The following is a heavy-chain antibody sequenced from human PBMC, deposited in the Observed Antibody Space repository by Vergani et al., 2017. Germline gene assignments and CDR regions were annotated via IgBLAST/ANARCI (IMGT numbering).Heavy chain of an antibody. V-gene: IGHV1-2*02. CDR3: ARVRRATIFSPSIAAAGAYFDY. D-gene: IGHD6-13*01. CDR2: INPNSGGT. CDR1: GYTFTGYY. J-gene: IGHJ4*02. Sequence: QVQLVQSGAEVKKPGASVKVSCKASGYTFTGYYMHWVRQAPGQGLEWMGWINPNSGGTNYAQKFQGRVTMTRDTSISTAYMELSRRRSDDTAVYYCARVRRATIFSPSIAAAGAYFDYWGQGTLVTVSS.